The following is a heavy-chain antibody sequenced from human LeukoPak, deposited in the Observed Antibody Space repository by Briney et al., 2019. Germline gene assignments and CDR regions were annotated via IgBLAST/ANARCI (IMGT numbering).Heavy chain of an antibody. D-gene: IGHD3-10*01. CDR3: ARRATMVRGVRFDY. V-gene: IGHV4-34*01. Sequence: SETLSLTCAVYGGSFSGYYWSWIRQPPGKGLEWIGEINHSGSTNYNPSLKSRVTISVDTSKNQFSLKLSSVTAADTAVYYCARRATMVRGVRFDYWGQGTLVTVSS. J-gene: IGHJ4*02. CDR2: INHSGST. CDR1: GGSFSGYY.